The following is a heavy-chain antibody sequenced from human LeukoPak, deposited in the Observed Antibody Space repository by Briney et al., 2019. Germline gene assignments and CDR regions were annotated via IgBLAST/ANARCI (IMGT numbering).Heavy chain of an antibody. D-gene: IGHD6-19*01. CDR2: INSDGSWT. CDR1: GNYW. Sequence: GGSLRLSCAASGNYWMHWVRQVPGKGLVWVSHINSDGSWTSYADSVKGRFTISKDTSKNTVDLQMNSLRVEDTAVYYCAGRRSSGWYAYWGQGTLVTVSS. CDR3: AGRRSSGWYAY. V-gene: IGHV3-74*01. J-gene: IGHJ4*02.